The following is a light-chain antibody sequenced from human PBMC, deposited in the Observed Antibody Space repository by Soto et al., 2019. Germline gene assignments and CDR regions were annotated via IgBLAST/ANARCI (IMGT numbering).Light chain of an antibody. V-gene: IGLV1-51*01. CDR2: DNN. CDR3: ETWDTSLSAVV. J-gene: IGLJ2*01. Sequence: QSVLTQPPSVSAAPGQKVTISCSGSSSNIGKNYVSWYQQLPGTAPKFLIYDNNNRPSGIPDRFSASKSGSSATLGITGLQTGDEADYYCETWDTSLSAVVFGGGTKLTVL. CDR1: SSNIGKNY.